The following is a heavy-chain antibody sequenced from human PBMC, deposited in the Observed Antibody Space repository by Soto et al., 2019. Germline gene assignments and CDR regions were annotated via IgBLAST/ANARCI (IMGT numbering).Heavy chain of an antibody. V-gene: IGHV3-74*01. CDR1: GFTFSNYW. Sequence: GGSLRLSCAASGFTFSNYWMHWVRRAPGQGLVWVSRINSDGSTTTYSDSVKGRFTVSRDNAKSTLYLQVNSLRAEDTAVYYCAKDLPPGYWGQGTLVTVSS. J-gene: IGHJ4*02. CDR2: INSDGSTT. CDR3: AKDLPPGY.